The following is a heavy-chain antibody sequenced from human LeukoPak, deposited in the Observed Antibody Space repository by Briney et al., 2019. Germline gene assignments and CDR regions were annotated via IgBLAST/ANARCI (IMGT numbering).Heavy chain of an antibody. Sequence: PSETLSLTCFVTGGSISYYYWSWIRQPAGKGLEWIGRLYTSGSTDYNPSHKSRVTMSVDTSKNQFSLKLRSVTAADTAVYYCARGTVTTLFDYWGQGTLVTVSS. V-gene: IGHV4-4*07. J-gene: IGHJ4*02. CDR1: GGSISYYY. CDR2: LYTSGST. CDR3: ARGTVTTLFDY. D-gene: IGHD4-17*01.